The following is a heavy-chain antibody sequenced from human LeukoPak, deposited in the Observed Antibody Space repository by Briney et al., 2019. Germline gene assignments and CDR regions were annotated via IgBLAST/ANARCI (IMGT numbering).Heavy chain of an antibody. J-gene: IGHJ4*02. CDR3: AKDRQYNSGWGLYDY. D-gene: IGHD6-19*01. CDR2: IGGGGSST. CDR1: GFTFSSYA. V-gene: IGHV3-23*01. Sequence: GGSLRLSCAASGFTFSSYAMSWVRQPPGKGLEWVSAIGGGGSSTYYADSVKGRFTISRDNSKSTLCLQMNSLRAEDTAVYYCAKDRQYNSGWGLYDYWGQGSLVTVSS.